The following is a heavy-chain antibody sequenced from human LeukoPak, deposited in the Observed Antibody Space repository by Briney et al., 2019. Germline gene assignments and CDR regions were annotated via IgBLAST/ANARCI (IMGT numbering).Heavy chain of an antibody. J-gene: IGHJ4*02. CDR3: ARGTRGSSSPARSFDY. Sequence: PSKTLSLTCAVYGGSFSGYYWSWIRQPPGKGLEWIGEINHSGSTNYNPSLKSRVTISVDTSKNQFSLKLSSVTAADTAVYYCARGTRGSSSPARSFDYWGQGTLVTVSS. CDR2: INHSGST. V-gene: IGHV4-34*01. D-gene: IGHD6-6*01. CDR1: GGSFSGYY.